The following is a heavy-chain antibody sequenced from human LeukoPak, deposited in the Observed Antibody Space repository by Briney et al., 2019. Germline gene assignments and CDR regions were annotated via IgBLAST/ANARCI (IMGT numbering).Heavy chain of an antibody. CDR2: IWYDGSNK. CDR1: GFTFSSYG. J-gene: IGHJ4*02. V-gene: IGHV3-33*01. Sequence: GGSLRLPCAASGFTFSSYGMHWVRQAPGKGLGWVATIWYDGSNKYYADSVKGRFTISRDNSKNTLYLQMNTLRAEDTAVYYCAREQRETSFDYWSQGTLVTVSS. D-gene: IGHD1-26*01. CDR3: AREQRETSFDY.